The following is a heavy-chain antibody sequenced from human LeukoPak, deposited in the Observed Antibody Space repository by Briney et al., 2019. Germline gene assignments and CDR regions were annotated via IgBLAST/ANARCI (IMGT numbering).Heavy chain of an antibody. J-gene: IGHJ6*03. CDR3: ARHIGGGIEDMDV. Sequence: SETLSLTCTVSGGSIGTYYWSWIRQTPGKGLEWIGYIYVTGTRYNPYLQSRVTISVDRSRNQFFLKMSSVTAADTAVYYCARHIGGGIEDMDVWGKGTKVIVSS. V-gene: IGHV4-59*08. CDR2: IYVTGT. CDR1: GGSIGTYY. D-gene: IGHD3-16*02.